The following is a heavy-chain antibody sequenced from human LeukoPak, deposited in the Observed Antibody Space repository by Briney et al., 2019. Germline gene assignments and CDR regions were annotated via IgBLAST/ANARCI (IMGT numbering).Heavy chain of an antibody. Sequence: SVKVSCKAPGGTFSSYAISWVRQGPGQGLEWMGGIIPIFGTANYAQKFQGRVTITADESTSTAYMELSSLRSEDTAVYYCARDRCSSTSCYPMRDAFDIWGQGTMVTVSS. J-gene: IGHJ3*02. D-gene: IGHD2-2*01. V-gene: IGHV1-69*13. CDR3: ARDRCSSTSCYPMRDAFDI. CDR2: IIPIFGTA. CDR1: GGTFSSYA.